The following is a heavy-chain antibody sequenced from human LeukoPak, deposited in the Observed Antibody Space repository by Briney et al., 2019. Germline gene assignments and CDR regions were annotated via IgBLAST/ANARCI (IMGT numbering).Heavy chain of an antibody. CDR3: VKHVGSRWSNNRFDP. J-gene: IGHJ5*02. Sequence: GSLRLSCAASGFTFDSYAMSWVRQAPGKGLEWVSAVSRFGGTTYYADSAKGRFTISRDNSNNTVYLQMNSLRVGDTALYYCVKHVGSRWSNNRFDPWGQGTLVTVS. CDR2: VSRFGGTT. CDR1: GFTFDSYA. V-gene: IGHV3-23*01. D-gene: IGHD6-13*01.